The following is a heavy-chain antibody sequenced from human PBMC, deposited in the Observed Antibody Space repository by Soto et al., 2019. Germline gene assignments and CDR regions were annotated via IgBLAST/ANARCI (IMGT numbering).Heavy chain of an antibody. J-gene: IGHJ3*02. CDR2: ISSSSSYI. CDR3: ARTGSGPGAFDI. CDR1: GFTFSSYS. D-gene: IGHD3-10*01. V-gene: IGHV3-21*01. Sequence: GGSMRLSCAASGFTFSSYSMNWVRQAPGKGLEWVSSISSSSSYIYYADSVKGRFTISRDNAKNSLYLQMNSLRAEDTAVYYCARTGSGPGAFDIWGQGTMVTVSS.